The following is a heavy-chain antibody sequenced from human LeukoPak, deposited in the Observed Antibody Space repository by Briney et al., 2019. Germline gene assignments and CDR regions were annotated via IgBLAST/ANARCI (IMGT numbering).Heavy chain of an antibody. CDR1: GGSDSTYY. V-gene: IGHV4-59*02. Sequence: PSETLSLTCTVSGGSDSTYYWSWTRQPPGKGLEWIAYMYYSGSTNYNPSLSSRVTISIDTSKSQLSLSLCSVTAADTAVYYCVRDIRFIVATHYFDYWGQGTLVTVSS. CDR2: MYYSGST. D-gene: IGHD5-12*01. CDR3: VRDIRFIVATHYFDY. J-gene: IGHJ4*02.